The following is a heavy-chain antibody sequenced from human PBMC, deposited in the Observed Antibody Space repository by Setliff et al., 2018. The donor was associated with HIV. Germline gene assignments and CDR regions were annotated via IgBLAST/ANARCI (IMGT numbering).Heavy chain of an antibody. D-gene: IGHD6-13*01. Sequence: SETLSLTCAVYGGSFSDTFWTWVRQPPGKGLELIGDIIHSGSTNCTPSLKNRVAISVDASQKQFSLRLTSVTAADTSVYFCARGLRSSSWYGDKYFYYMDVWGKGTTVTVSS. J-gene: IGHJ6*03. CDR2: IIHSGST. CDR3: ARGLRSSSWYGDKYFYYMDV. CDR1: GGSFSDTF. V-gene: IGHV4-34*01.